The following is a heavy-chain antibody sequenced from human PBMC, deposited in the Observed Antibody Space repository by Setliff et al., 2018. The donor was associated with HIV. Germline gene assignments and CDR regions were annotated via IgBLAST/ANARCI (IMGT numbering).Heavy chain of an antibody. D-gene: IGHD3-10*01. CDR2: IYYSGST. CDR3: ASLNGSESPYIYYYYMDV. CDR1: GGSISSSSYY. J-gene: IGHJ6*03. V-gene: IGHV4-39*01. Sequence: SETLSLTCTVSGGSISSSSYYWGWIRQPPGKGLEWIGSIYYSGSTYYNPSLKSRVTISVDTSKNQFSLKLKSVTAADTAVYYCASLNGSESPYIYYYYMDVWGKGTTVTVSS.